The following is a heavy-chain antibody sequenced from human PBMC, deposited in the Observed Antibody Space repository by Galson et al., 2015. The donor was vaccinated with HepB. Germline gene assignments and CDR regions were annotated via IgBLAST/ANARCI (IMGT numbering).Heavy chain of an antibody. D-gene: IGHD5/OR15-5a*01. V-gene: IGHV3-15*01. CDR2: ITSKTYGGST. CDR3: TTDSIVCTRGLDMDS. CDR1: GFSFSNAW. J-gene: IGHJ4*02. Sequence: SLRLSCAASGFSFSNAWLNWVRQAPGKGLEWVGRITSKTYGGSTDYAAAVTGRFTISRDDSKNTLYLQMNSLKTEDTAVYYCTTDSIVCTRGLDMDSWGQGTLVTVSS.